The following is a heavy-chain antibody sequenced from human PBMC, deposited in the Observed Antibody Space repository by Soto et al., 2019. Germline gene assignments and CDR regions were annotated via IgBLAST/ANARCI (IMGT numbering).Heavy chain of an antibody. D-gene: IGHD2-21*01. CDR1: GFTFSNYA. J-gene: IGHJ3*02. Sequence: GGSLRLSCAASGFTFSNYAMTWVRQGPGKGLEWVSTIGGGGGTTYYADSVKGRFTISRDNAKNSLYLQMNSLRAEDTAVYYCARIGPFDAYDIWGQGTMVTVSS. CDR3: ARIGPFDAYDI. CDR2: IGGGGGTT. V-gene: IGHV3-23*01.